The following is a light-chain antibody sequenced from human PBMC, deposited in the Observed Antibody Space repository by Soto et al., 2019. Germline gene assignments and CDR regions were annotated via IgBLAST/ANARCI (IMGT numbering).Light chain of an antibody. CDR3: CAYVGARSYV. CDR2: EGT. Sequence: SALTQPASVSGSPGQSITISCTGTNNLVSWYQQHPGKAPKVVVYEGTKRPSGVSNRFSGSNSGGTASLTISGLQAKDEASYFCCAYVGARSYVFGPGTKVTVL. CDR1: NNL. J-gene: IGLJ1*01. V-gene: IGLV2-23*01.